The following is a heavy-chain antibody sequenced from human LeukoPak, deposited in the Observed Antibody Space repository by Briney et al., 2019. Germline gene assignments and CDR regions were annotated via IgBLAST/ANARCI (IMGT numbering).Heavy chain of an antibody. CDR1: GYSISSGYY. Sequence: SETLSLTCAVSGYSISSGYYWGWIRQPPGKGLEWIGSTYHSGSTYYNPSLKSRVTISVDTSKNQFSLKLSSVTAADTAVYYCAREGYCSSTSCAFDYWGQGTLVTVSS. CDR2: TYHSGST. V-gene: IGHV4-38-2*01. J-gene: IGHJ4*02. CDR3: AREGYCSSTSCAFDY. D-gene: IGHD2-2*01.